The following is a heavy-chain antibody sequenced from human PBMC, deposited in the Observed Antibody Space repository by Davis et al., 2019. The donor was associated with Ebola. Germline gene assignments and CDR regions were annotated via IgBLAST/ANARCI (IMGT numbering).Heavy chain of an antibody. CDR1: GFTFSTYA. J-gene: IGHJ6*02. CDR3: ARENIYTVTLEYYYYGMDV. D-gene: IGHD4-11*01. V-gene: IGHV3-33*08. Sequence: PGGSLRLSCAASGFTFSTYAMNWVRQAPGKGLEWVAVIWYDGSNKYYADSVKGRFTISRDNSKNTLYLQMNSLRAEDTAVYYCARENIYTVTLEYYYYGMDVWGQGTTVTVSS. CDR2: IWYDGSNK.